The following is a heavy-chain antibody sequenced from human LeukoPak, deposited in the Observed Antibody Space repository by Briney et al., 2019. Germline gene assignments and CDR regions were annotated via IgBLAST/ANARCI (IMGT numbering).Heavy chain of an antibody. CDR1: GYTFRDYE. J-gene: IGHJ4*02. D-gene: IGHD4-23*01. CDR3: ARGHYGGNRYFDN. CDR2: IHANSGKA. Sequence: ASVKVSCKTSGYTFRDYEINWVRQAPGLGLEWVAWIHANSGKAGSAQKFQGRVTLTRDTSTETAFMELSGLTSDGSATYFCARGHYGGNRYFDNWGKGTLVTVSS. V-gene: IGHV1-8*01.